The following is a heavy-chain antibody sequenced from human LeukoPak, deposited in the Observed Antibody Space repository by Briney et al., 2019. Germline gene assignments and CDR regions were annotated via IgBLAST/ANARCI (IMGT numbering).Heavy chain of an antibody. CDR3: ARDGDTTMVPIDY. Sequence: PGGSLRLSCAASGFTFSAYWMHWVRQAPGKVLVWVSRIDADGSSTKYADSVKGRFTISRDKAKNTLYLQMDSLRAEDTAVYYCARDGDTTMVPIDYWGQGTLVTVSS. D-gene: IGHD5-18*01. CDR1: GFTFSAYW. V-gene: IGHV3-74*01. CDR2: IDADGSST. J-gene: IGHJ4*02.